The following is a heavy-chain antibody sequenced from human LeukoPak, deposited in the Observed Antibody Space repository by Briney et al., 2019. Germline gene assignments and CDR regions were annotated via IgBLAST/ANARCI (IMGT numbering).Heavy chain of an antibody. CDR2: INHSGST. D-gene: IGHD3-22*01. Sequence: PSETLSLTCAVYGGSFSGYCWTWIRQPPGKGLEWIGEINHSGSTNYNPSLKSRVTISVDTSKNQFSLKLSSVTAADTAVYYCARVGYDSSGYYPNAFDIWGQGTMVTVSS. CDR1: GGSFSGYC. V-gene: IGHV4-34*01. CDR3: ARVGYDSSGYYPNAFDI. J-gene: IGHJ3*02.